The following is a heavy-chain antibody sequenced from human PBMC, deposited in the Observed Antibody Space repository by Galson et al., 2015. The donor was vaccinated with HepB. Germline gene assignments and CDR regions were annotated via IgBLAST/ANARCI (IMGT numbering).Heavy chain of an antibody. V-gene: IGHV4-34*01. CDR2: INHSGST. D-gene: IGHD3-22*01. CDR3: ARHVSDSSGYCYSRYFDL. CDR1: GGSFSGYY. J-gene: IGHJ2*01. Sequence: SETLSLTCAVYGGSFSGYYWSWIRQPPGKGLERIGEINHSGSTNYNPSLKSRVTISVDTSKNQFSLKLSSVTAADTAVYYCARHVSDSSGYCYSRYFDLWGRGTLVTVSS.